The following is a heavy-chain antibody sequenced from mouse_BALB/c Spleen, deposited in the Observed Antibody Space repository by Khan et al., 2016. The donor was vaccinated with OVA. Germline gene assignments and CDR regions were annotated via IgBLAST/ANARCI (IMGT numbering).Heavy chain of an antibody. Sequence: EVELVESGGGLVKPGGSLKVSCAASGFTFSSYAMSWVRQTPEKRLEWVATISSGGSLTYYPDSVQGRFTISRANGKNTLYLLMSSLRSEDTAMYYCVSVYFGYFDYWGQGTTLTVSS. CDR1: GFTFSSYA. J-gene: IGHJ2*01. CDR3: VSVYFGYFDY. D-gene: IGHD2-1*01. CDR2: ISSGGSLT. V-gene: IGHV5-9-3*01.